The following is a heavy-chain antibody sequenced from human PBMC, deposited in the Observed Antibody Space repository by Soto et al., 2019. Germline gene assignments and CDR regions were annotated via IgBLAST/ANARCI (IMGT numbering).Heavy chain of an antibody. CDR3: AKDLCGYSYGRTCHYHYGMDV. V-gene: IGHV3-30*18. Sequence: QVQMVESGGGVVQPGRSLRLSCAVSGFTFSTYGMHWVRQAPGKGLEWVAVISHDGSKKHYADSVKGRFTISRDNPKNTLYLQMNSLRGEDTAVYYCAKDLCGYSYGRTCHYHYGMDVWGQGTTVTVSS. CDR2: ISHDGSKK. J-gene: IGHJ6*02. CDR1: GFTFSTYG. D-gene: IGHD5-18*01.